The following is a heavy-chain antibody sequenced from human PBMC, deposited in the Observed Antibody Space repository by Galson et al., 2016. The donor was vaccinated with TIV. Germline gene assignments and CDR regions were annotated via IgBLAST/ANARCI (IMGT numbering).Heavy chain of an antibody. Sequence: CAISGDSVSSDSAAWSWVRQSPSRGLEWLGRTYYRSRWYYDYKVSVKSRITINPDTSKNQFPLQLNSVTSEDTAVYYCARAAGRNGATCHATCESFDFWGQGTKVTVSP. D-gene: IGHD3-10*01. CDR1: GDSVSSDSAA. CDR3: ARAAGRNGATCHATCESFDF. J-gene: IGHJ3*01. V-gene: IGHV6-1*01. CDR2: TYYRSRWYY.